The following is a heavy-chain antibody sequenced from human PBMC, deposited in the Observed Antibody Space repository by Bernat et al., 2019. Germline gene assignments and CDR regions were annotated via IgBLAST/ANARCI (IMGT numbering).Heavy chain of an antibody. J-gene: IGHJ3*02. Sequence: QVQLVQSGAEVKKPGASVKVSCKASGYTFTSYYMHWVRQAPGQGLEWMGWINPNSGGTNYAQKFQGWVTMTRDTSISTAYMELSRLRSDDTAVYYCARERADYYDSSGHDAFDIWGQGTMVTVSS. CDR3: ARERADYYDSSGHDAFDI. CDR2: INPNSGGT. CDR1: GYTFTSYY. V-gene: IGHV1-2*04. D-gene: IGHD3-22*01.